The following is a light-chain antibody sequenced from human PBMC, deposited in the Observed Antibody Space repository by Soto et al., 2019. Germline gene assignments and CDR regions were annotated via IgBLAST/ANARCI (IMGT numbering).Light chain of an antibody. CDR1: QSVSSW. Sequence: IQLTQSPSSLSASVGDRVTITCRASQSVSSWLAWYQQKPGKAPKLLIYDASSLESGVPSRFSASGSGTEFTLTTSSLQPDDFATYYCQQYDSYQWTFGQGTKVDNK. CDR2: DAS. V-gene: IGKV1-5*01. CDR3: QQYDSYQWT. J-gene: IGKJ1*01.